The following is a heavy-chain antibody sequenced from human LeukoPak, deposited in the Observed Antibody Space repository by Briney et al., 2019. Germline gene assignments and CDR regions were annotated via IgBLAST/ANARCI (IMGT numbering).Heavy chain of an antibody. V-gene: IGHV1-2*06. CDR1: GYTFTGYY. Sequence: GASVKVSCKASGYTFTGYYMHWVRLAPGQGREWMGRINPNSGGTNYAQKFQGRVTMTRDTSISTAYMELSRLRSDDTAVYYCARDDTDDYYGSGSTGGWFDPWGQGTLVTVSS. D-gene: IGHD3-10*01. J-gene: IGHJ5*02. CDR2: INPNSGGT. CDR3: ARDDTDDYYGSGSTGGWFDP.